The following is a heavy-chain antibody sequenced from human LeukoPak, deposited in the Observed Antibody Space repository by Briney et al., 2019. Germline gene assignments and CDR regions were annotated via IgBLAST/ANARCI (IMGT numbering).Heavy chain of an antibody. Sequence: GGSLRLSCTASGFIFSGSWMAWIRQAPGKGLEWVAIIKKDGSEKYYVDSMKGRFTIPRDNAKSSLFLQMNSPRAEDTAIYYCTTDTWYSAGHWGQGTLVTVSS. J-gene: IGHJ4*02. CDR2: IKKDGSEK. D-gene: IGHD2-15*01. CDR3: TTDTWYSAGH. CDR1: GFIFSGSW. V-gene: IGHV3-7*03.